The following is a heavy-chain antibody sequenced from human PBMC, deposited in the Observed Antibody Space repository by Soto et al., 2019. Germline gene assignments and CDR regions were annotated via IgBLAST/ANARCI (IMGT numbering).Heavy chain of an antibody. Sequence: EVQLLESGGGLVQPGGSLRLSCAASGFTFSKYALSWVRQAPGKGLEWVSAITGSGDRTYYADSVKGRFTVSRDNSKNTLSLEMNSLSAEDTALYSCAKGLGTGSYAASDSWGQGTLVTVSS. CDR1: GFTFSKYA. J-gene: IGHJ5*01. V-gene: IGHV3-23*01. CDR3: AKGLGTGSYAASDS. D-gene: IGHD1-26*01. CDR2: ITGSGDRT.